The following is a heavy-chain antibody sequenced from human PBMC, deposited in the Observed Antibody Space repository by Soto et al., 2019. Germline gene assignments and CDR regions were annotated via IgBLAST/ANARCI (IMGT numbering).Heavy chain of an antibody. CDR2: IYYSGST. V-gene: IGHV4-39*01. CDR1: GGSISSSSYY. D-gene: IGHD3-16*02. Sequence: SETLSLTCTVSGGSISSSSYYWGWIRQPPGKGLEWIGSIYYSGSTYYNPSLKSRVTISVDTSKNQFSLKLSSVTAADTAVYYCARRAIMITFGGVIAPFDYWGQGTLVTVSS. J-gene: IGHJ4*02. CDR3: ARRAIMITFGGVIAPFDY.